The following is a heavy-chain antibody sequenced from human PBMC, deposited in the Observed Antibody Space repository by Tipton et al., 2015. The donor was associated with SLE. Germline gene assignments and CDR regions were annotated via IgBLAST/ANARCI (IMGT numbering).Heavy chain of an antibody. D-gene: IGHD2-15*01. V-gene: IGHV1-18*04. CDR3: ARGTCSGGSCYENY. CDR1: GYTFTSYG. J-gene: IGHJ4*02. CDR2: ISGYNGNT. Sequence: QLVQSGAEVKKPGGSVKVSCKASGYTFTSYGISWVRQAPGQGPEWMGWISGYNGNTNYAQKLQGRVTMTTDTSTSTAYMELRSLRSDDTAVYYCARGTCSGGSCYENYWGQGTLVTVSS.